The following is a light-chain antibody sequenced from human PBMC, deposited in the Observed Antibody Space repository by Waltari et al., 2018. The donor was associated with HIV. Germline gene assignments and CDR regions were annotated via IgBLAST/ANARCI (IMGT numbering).Light chain of an antibody. Sequence: QSLLPQPPSASGTPGQRVTISCSGSYSNIGSNTVNWHQQLPGSAPRALIYNNDQRPSGVLVRFSGSNAGTSSSLAISGLHSEDQGDYYCASWDDKLDGWVFGGGTRLTVL. V-gene: IGLV1-44*01. J-gene: IGLJ3*02. CDR1: YSNIGSNT. CDR2: NND. CDR3: ASWDDKLDGWV.